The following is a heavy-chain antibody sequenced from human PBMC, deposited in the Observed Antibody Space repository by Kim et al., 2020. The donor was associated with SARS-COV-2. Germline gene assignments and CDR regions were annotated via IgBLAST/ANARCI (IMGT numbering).Heavy chain of an antibody. V-gene: IGHV1-69*13. D-gene: IGHD5-12*01. CDR3: ASQQKTYSGYEIPYYYGMDV. CDR1: GGTFSSYA. J-gene: IGHJ6*02. CDR2: IIPIFGTA. Sequence: SVKVSCKASGGTFSSYAISWVRQAPGQGLEWMGGIIPIFGTANYAQKFQGRVTITADESTSTAYMELSSLRSEDTAVYYCASQQKTYSGYEIPYYYGMDVWGQGTTVTVSS.